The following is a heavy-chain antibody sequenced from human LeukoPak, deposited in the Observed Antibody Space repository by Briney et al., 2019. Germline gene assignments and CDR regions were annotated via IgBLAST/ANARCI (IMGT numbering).Heavy chain of an antibody. CDR3: ASFGAYGKTPPNWFDP. CDR2: IIPIFGTA. Sequence: SVTVSCTASGGTFSSYAISWVRQAPGQGLEWMGGIIPIFGTANYAQKFQGRVTITADESTSTAYMELSSLRSEDTAVYYCASFGAYGKTPPNWFDPWGQGTLVTVSS. V-gene: IGHV1-69*13. J-gene: IGHJ5*02. D-gene: IGHD3-3*01. CDR1: GGTFSSYA.